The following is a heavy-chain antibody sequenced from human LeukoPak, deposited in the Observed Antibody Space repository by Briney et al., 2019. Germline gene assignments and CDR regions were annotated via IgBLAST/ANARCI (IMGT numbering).Heavy chain of an antibody. CDR3: ARGSDLFYY. Sequence: SETLSLTCAVYGGSFSGYSWSWIRQPPGKGLEWIGVITQTGSTNLNPPLKSRVTMSLDTSNNQFSLKLSSVTAADTAVYYCARGSDLFYYWGQGTLVTVSS. D-gene: IGHD3-3*01. V-gene: IGHV4-34*01. J-gene: IGHJ4*02. CDR2: ITQTGST. CDR1: GGSFSGYS.